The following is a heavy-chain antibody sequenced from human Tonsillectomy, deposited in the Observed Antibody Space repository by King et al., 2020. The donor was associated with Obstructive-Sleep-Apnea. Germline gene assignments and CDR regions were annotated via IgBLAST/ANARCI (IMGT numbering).Heavy chain of an antibody. CDR2: IYYSGST. D-gene: IGHD6-19*01. CDR1: GGSISSSSYY. Sequence: QLQESGPGLVKPSETLSLTCTVSGGSISSSSYYWGWIRQPPGKGLEWIGSIYYSGSTYYNPSLKCRVTISVDTSKNQFSLKLSSVTAADTAVYYCAREDFSSGWYDFMDYWGQGTLVTVSS. J-gene: IGHJ4*02. V-gene: IGHV4-39*07. CDR3: AREDFSSGWYDFMDY.